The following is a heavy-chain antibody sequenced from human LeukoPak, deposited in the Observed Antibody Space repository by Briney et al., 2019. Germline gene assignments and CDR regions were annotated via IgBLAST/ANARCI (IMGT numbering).Heavy chain of an antibody. V-gene: IGHV3-30*02. J-gene: IGHJ4*02. Sequence: GGSLRLSCAASGFTFSSYGMHWVRQAPGKGLEWVAFIRYDGSNKYYADSVKGRFTISRDNSKNTLYLQMNSLRAEDTAVYYCAKDFRGYSYGYPLDYWGQGTLVTVSS. CDR3: AKDFRGYSYGYPLDY. CDR1: GFTFSSYG. D-gene: IGHD5-18*01. CDR2: IRYDGSNK.